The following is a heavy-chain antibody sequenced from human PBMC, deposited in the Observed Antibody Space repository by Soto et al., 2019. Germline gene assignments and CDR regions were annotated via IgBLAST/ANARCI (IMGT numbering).Heavy chain of an antibody. V-gene: IGHV4-30-4*01. J-gene: IGHJ4*02. D-gene: IGHD2-15*01. CDR1: GGSISSGDYY. Sequence: QVQLQESGPGLVKPSQTLSLTCTVSGGSISSGDYYWSWIRQPPGKGLEWIGYIYYSGSTHYNPSLKIRVTLSVDTSKNHFSLKLSSVTAADTAVYYCARRYCSGGSCLNFDYWGQGTLVTVSS. CDR3: ARRYCSGGSCLNFDY. CDR2: IYYSGST.